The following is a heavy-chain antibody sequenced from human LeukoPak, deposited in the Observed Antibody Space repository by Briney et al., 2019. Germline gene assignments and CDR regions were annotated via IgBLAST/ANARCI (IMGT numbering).Heavy chain of an antibody. Sequence: HPGGSLRLSCAASGFTFSTFAMIWVRQPPGKGLEWVANIKQDGSEKYYVDSVKGRFTISRDNAKNSLYLQMNSLRAEDTAVYYCARDKIVGATYFDYWGQGTLVTVSS. CDR2: IKQDGSEK. CDR3: ARDKIVGATYFDY. CDR1: GFTFSTFA. J-gene: IGHJ4*02. V-gene: IGHV3-7*01. D-gene: IGHD1-26*01.